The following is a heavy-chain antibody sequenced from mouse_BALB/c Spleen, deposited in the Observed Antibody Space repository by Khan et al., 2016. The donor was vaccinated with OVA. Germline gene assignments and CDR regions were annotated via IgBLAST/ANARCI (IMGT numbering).Heavy chain of an antibody. CDR3: IRSGGNFHWYFDV. D-gene: IGHD2-1*01. J-gene: IGHJ1*01. V-gene: IGHV5-17*02. CDR1: GFTFSSFG. Sequence: EVELVESGGGLVQPGGSRKLSCAASGFTFSSFGMHWVRQAPNKGLEWVAYMSSGSSTIYYVDTVKGRFTISRDNPKNTLFLQMTSLRSEVTAMYCCIRSGGNFHWYFDVWGAGTSVTVSS. CDR2: MSSGSSTI.